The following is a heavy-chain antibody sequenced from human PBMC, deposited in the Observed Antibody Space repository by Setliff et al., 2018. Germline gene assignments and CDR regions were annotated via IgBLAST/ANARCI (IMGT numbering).Heavy chain of an antibody. V-gene: IGHV4-61*02. CDR2: IYTNGGT. Sequence: SETLSLTCTVSGGSISSGSYYWSWIRQPAGKGLEWIGRIYTNGGTDYSPSLRSRVTISLGTSKNQFSLQLTSVTAADTAIYYCARSDDNFQYPDVWGQGTTVTVSS. J-gene: IGHJ6*02. D-gene: IGHD1-1*01. CDR1: GGSISSGSYY. CDR3: ARSDDNFQYPDV.